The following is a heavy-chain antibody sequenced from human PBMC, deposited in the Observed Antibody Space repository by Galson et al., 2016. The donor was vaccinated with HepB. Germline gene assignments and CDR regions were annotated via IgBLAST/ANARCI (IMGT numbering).Heavy chain of an antibody. Sequence: LRLSCATSGFIFSSYSMNWVRQAPGKGLEWIGEIHPSGITNYNPSLGSRVTLSVDTSKNQFSLSLTSVTEADTAVYYCARVFYSVIDAFDLWGQGTMVTVSS. D-gene: IGHD5/OR15-5a*01. J-gene: IGHJ3*01. CDR2: IHPSGIT. CDR1: GFIFSSYS. CDR3: ARVFYSVIDAFDL. V-gene: IGHV4-34*01.